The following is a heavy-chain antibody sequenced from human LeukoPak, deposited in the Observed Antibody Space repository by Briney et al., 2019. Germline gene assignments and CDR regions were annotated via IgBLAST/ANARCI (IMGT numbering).Heavy chain of an antibody. CDR1: GFTFSGYY. D-gene: IGHD3-10*01. V-gene: IGHV1-2*02. J-gene: IGHJ4*02. Sequence: GASVRLSCKASGFTFSGYYMHWVRQAPGQGLEWMAWISPNSGGTNYVQKFQGRVTVTRDTSISTDYMEISGLTSDDTALYYCAREPSGSGGYDYWGQGNLVTVSS. CDR2: ISPNSGGT. CDR3: AREPSGSGGYDY.